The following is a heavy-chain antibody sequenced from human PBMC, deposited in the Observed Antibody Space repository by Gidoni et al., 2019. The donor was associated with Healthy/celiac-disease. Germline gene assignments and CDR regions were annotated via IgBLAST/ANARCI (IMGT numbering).Heavy chain of an antibody. D-gene: IGHD2-21*01. J-gene: IGHJ4*02. CDR1: GFTCCSYG. V-gene: IGHV3-33*01. Sequence: QVQLVESGGGVGQPGRSLGPPCAASGFTCCSYGMHWVRQAPGKGVEWVAFIWYDGSNKYYADSVKGRFTSSRDNSKNTLYLPMNSLRAEDTAVYYCAREGVAYCGGDCYFFDYWGQGTLVTVSS. CDR2: IWYDGSNK. CDR3: AREGVAYCGGDCYFFDY.